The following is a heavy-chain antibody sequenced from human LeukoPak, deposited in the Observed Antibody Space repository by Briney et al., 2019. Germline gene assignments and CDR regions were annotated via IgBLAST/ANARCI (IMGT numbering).Heavy chain of an antibody. J-gene: IGHJ6*02. CDR3: ARSGMVRGVIYGMDV. D-gene: IGHD3-10*01. CDR2: ISSSSSYI. CDR1: GFTFSSYS. V-gene: IGHV3-21*01. Sequence: GGSLRLSCAASGFTFSSYSMNWVRQAPGKGLEWVSSISSSSSYIYYADSVKGRFTISRDDAKNSLYLQMNSLRAEDTAVYYCARSGMVRGVIYGMDVWGQGTTVTVSS.